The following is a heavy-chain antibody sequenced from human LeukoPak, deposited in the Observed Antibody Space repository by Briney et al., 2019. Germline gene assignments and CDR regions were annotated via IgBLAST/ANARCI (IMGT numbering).Heavy chain of an antibody. CDR1: GFTPTAYP. D-gene: IGHD1-20*01. CDR3: ARVPPYNSI. V-gene: IGHV3-23*01. J-gene: IGHJ3*02. Sequence: PGGPLNPSFPPFGFTPTAYPITGVPKPPGKGLEWVSTISGNGANTYYGDSVKGRFTISRDNSKNTLYMQMNSLRAEDTAVYYCARVPPYNSIWGQGTMVTVSS. CDR2: ISGNGANT.